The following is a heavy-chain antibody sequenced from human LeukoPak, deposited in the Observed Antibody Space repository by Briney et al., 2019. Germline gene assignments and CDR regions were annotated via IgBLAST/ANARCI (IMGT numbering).Heavy chain of an antibody. CDR3: ARDGDGYNYPYYFDY. J-gene: IGHJ4*02. V-gene: IGHV1-2*02. CDR2: INHNSGGT. Sequence: GASVKGSCQASGYTFTGYYIPWGRQAPGQGLEWMGWINHNSGGTNYAQKFHGRVNSTRDTSISTAYMELSRLRSDDTAVYYCARDGDGYNYPYYFDYWGQGTLVTASS. CDR1: GYTFTGYY. D-gene: IGHD5-24*01.